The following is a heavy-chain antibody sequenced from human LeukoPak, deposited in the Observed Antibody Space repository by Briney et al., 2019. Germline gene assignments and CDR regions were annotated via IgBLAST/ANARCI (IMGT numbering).Heavy chain of an antibody. CDR2: INPYNGNT. CDR1: GYTFTTYG. D-gene: IGHD3-16*02. V-gene: IGHV1-18*01. J-gene: IGHJ4*02. CDR3: ARELYGDYVDY. Sequence: ASVKVSCKASGYTFTTYGITWVRQAPGQGLEWMGWINPYNGNTNYAQRLQGRVTMTTDTSTSTAHMELRSLKSDDTAVYCCARELYGDYVDYWGQGTLVTVSS.